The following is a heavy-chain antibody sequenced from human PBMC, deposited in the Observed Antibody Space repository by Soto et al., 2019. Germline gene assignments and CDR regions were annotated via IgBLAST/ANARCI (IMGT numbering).Heavy chain of an antibody. V-gene: IGHV1-69*01. D-gene: IGHD2-2*02. Sequence: QVQLVQSGAEVKKPGSSVKVSCKASGGTLSSYAISWVRQAPGQGLEWMGGIIPIFGTANYAQKFQGRVTITADESTSTAYMELSSLRSEDTAVYYCASIVEYCSSTSCYTGNWFDPWGQGTLVTVSS. CDR3: ASIVEYCSSTSCYTGNWFDP. J-gene: IGHJ5*02. CDR2: IIPIFGTA. CDR1: GGTLSSYA.